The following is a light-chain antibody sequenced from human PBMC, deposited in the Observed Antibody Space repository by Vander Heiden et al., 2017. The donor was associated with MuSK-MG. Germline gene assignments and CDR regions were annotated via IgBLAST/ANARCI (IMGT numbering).Light chain of an antibody. V-gene: IGKV4-1*01. Sequence: DIVMTQSPDSLAVSLGERATINCKSSQSVLYSSNNKNHLAWYQQKPGQPPKLLIYWASTRESGVPDRFSGSGSGTDFTLTISSLQAEDVAVYYCQQYYSTPQTFGHGTKVDIK. CDR3: QQYYSTPQT. J-gene: IGKJ3*01. CDR1: QSVLYSSNNKNH. CDR2: WAS.